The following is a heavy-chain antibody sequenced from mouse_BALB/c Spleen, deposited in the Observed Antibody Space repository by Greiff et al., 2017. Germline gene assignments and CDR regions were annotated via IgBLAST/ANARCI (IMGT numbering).Heavy chain of an antibody. CDR1: GYSITSGYY. V-gene: IGHV3-6*02. J-gene: IGHJ1*01. CDR2: ISYDGSN. D-gene: IGHD2-4*01. Sequence: ESGPGLVKPSQSLSLTCSVTGYSITSGYYWNWIRQFPGNKLEWMGYISYDGSNNYNPSLKNRISITRDTSKNQFFLKLNSVTTEDTATYYCARVRDYDGGWYFDVWGAGTTVTVSS. CDR3: ARVRDYDGGWYFDV.